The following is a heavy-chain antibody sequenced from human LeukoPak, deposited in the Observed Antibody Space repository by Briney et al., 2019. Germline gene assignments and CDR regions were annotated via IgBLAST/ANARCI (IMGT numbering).Heavy chain of an antibody. CDR3: TSRRSGYLDY. CDR1: GGSISSYY. Sequence: SETLSLTCTVSGGSISSYYWSWLRQPPGKGLDWIGYIYYSGTTNYNPSLMSRVTISGDTSKNQCSLKLTSVPAADTARYYCTSRRSGYLDYWGERTLVTVSS. CDR2: IYYSGTT. J-gene: IGHJ4*02. V-gene: IGHV4-59*01. D-gene: IGHD1-14*01.